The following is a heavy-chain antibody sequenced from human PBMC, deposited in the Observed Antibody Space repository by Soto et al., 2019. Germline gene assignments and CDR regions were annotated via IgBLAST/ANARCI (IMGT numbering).Heavy chain of an antibody. D-gene: IGHD6-19*01. J-gene: IGHJ4*02. V-gene: IGHV3-30-3*01. CDR3: ARCGYSSGWYVNYFDY. CDR2: ISYDGSNK. CDR1: GFTFSSYA. Sequence: PGGSLRLSCAASGFTFSSYAMHWVRQAPGKGLEWVAVISYDGSNKYYADSVKGRFTISRDNSKNTLYLQMNSLRAEDTAVYYCARCGYSSGWYVNYFDYWGQGTLVTVSS.